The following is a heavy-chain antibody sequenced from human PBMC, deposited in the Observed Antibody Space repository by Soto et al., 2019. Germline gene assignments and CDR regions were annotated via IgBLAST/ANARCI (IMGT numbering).Heavy chain of an antibody. CDR1: GFTFSSYW. D-gene: IGHD3-22*01. V-gene: IGHV3-7*05. CDR2: IKQDGSEK. CDR3: ARENYYYDSSGYYYVPGFDY. Sequence: GSLRLSCAASGFTFSSYWMSWVRQAPGKGLEWVANIKQDGSEKYYVDSVKGRFTISRDNAKNSLYLQMNSLRAEDTAVYYCARENYYYDSSGYYYVPGFDYWGQGTLVTVSS. J-gene: IGHJ4*02.